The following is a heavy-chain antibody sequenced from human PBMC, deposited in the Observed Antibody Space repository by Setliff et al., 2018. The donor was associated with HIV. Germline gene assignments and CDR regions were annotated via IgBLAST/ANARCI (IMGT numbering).Heavy chain of an antibody. CDR1: GGTFSTSV. J-gene: IGHJ6*02. Sequence: SVKVSCKASGGTFSTSVFGWVRQAPGQGPAWMGGIIPMFGTANFAQNFQGRVTITADTSTSTVFMELRSLKADDTGIYYCSRSGVPPYYYYGMGVWGQGTTVTVSS. CDR2: IIPMFGTA. CDR3: SRSGVPPYYYYGMGV. D-gene: IGHD3-10*01. V-gene: IGHV1-69*06.